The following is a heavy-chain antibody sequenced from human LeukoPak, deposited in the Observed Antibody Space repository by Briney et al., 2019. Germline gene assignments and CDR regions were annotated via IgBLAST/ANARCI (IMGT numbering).Heavy chain of an antibody. CDR2: ISGSGGST. J-gene: IGHJ4*02. Sequence: PEGSLRLSCAVSGFIFSSYAMNWVRQAPGKGLEWVSAISGSGGSTYYADSVKGRFTISRDNSKNTLYLQMNSLRAEDTAVYYCAKVARPTTEDYWGQGTLVTVSS. D-gene: IGHD1-1*01. V-gene: IGHV3-23*01. CDR3: AKVARPTTEDY. CDR1: GFIFSSYA.